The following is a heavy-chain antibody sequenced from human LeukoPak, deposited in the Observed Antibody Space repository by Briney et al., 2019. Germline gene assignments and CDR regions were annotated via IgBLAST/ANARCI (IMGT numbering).Heavy chain of an antibody. CDR1: GGSISSYH. D-gene: IGHD5-12*01. CDR3: ARGNSDYDYAFDI. J-gene: IGHJ3*02. V-gene: IGHV4-59*01. CDR2: IYSRGST. Sequence: PSETLSLTCTVSGGSISSYHWSWIRQPPGKGLQWIGFIYSRGSTNFNPSLKSRVTISVDTSKNQFSLRLSSVTSADTAVYYCARGNSDYDYAFDIWGRGTMVTVSP.